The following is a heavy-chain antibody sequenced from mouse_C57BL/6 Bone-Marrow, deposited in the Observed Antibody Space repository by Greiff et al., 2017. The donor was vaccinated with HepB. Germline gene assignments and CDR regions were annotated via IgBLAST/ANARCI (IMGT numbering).Heavy chain of an antibody. D-gene: IGHD2-4*01. V-gene: IGHV10-1*01. J-gene: IGHJ3*01. CDR2: IRSKSNNYAT. CDR3: VRPDYDWFAY. Sequence: EVQVVESGGGLVQPKGSLKLSCAASGFSFNTYAMNWVRQAPGKGLEWVARIRSKSNNYATYYADSVKDRFTISRDDSESMLYLQMNNLKTEDTAMYYCVRPDYDWFAYWGQGTLVTVSA. CDR1: GFSFNTYA.